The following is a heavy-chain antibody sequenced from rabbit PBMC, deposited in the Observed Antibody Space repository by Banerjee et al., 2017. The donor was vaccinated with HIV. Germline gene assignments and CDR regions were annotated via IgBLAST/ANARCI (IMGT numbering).Heavy chain of an antibody. CDR2: IYAGNSGST. Sequence: SLEESGGDLVKPGASLTLTCTASGFSFSSSYYMCWVRQAPGKGLEWIACIYAGNSGSTYYASWAKGRFTVSKTSSTTVTLQMTSLTAADTATYFCARGYAGISLYTYYFNLWGPGTLVTVS. D-gene: IGHD8-1*01. CDR3: ARGYAGISLYTYYFNL. V-gene: IGHV1S40*01. CDR1: GFSFSSSYY. J-gene: IGHJ4*01.